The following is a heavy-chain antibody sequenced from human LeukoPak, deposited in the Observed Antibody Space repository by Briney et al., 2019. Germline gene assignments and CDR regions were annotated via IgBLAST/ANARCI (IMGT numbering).Heavy chain of an antibody. J-gene: IGHJ4*02. Sequence: PGGSLRLSCAASGFTFSSYGMHWVRQAPGKGLEWVAFIRYDGSNKYYAVSVKGRFTISRDNSKNTLYLQMNSLRAEDTAVYYCAKAADYGYTTHFDYWGQGTLVTVSS. V-gene: IGHV3-30*02. CDR3: AKAADYGYTTHFDY. CDR1: GFTFSSYG. CDR2: IRYDGSNK. D-gene: IGHD5-18*01.